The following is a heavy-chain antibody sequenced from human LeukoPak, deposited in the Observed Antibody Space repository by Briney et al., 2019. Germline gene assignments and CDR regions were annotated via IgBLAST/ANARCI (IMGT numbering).Heavy chain of an antibody. CDR1: GYTFTSYY. CDR3: ARVPPRNYYDSSGYTEHAFEI. V-gene: IGHV1-46*01. J-gene: IGHJ3*02. CDR2: INPSGGST. D-gene: IGHD3-22*01. Sequence: ASVKVSCKASGYTFTSYYMHWVRQAPGQGLEWMGIINPSGGSTSYAQKFQGRVTMTRDTSTSTVYMELSSLRSEDTAVYYCARVPPRNYYDSSGYTEHAFEIWGQGTMVTVSS.